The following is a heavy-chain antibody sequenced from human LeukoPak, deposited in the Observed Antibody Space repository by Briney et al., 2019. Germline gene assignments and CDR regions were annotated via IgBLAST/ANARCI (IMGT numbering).Heavy chain of an antibody. CDR2: ISAYNGNT. D-gene: IGHD6-13*01. J-gene: IGHJ4*02. CDR3: ARAAAAAHFDY. Sequence: ASVKVSCKASGYTFTSYGISWVRQAPGQGLEWMGWISAYNGNTNYAQRFQGRVTMTRDTSISTVYMDLSSLRFDDTAVYYCARAAAAAHFDYWGQGTLVTVSS. CDR1: GYTFTSYG. V-gene: IGHV1-18*01.